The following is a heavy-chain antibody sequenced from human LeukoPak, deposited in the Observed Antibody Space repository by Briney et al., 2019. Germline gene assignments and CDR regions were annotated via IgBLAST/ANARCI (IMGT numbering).Heavy chain of an antibody. J-gene: IGHJ4*02. Sequence: ETLSLTCAVYGGSFSGNYWSWVRQAPGKGLEWVGRIKSKTDGGTTDYAAPVKSRFTISRDDSKNTLYLQMNSLKTEDTAVYYCTTPGGDYEGYFDYWGQGTLVTVSS. CDR1: GGSFSGNY. V-gene: IGHV3-15*01. D-gene: IGHD4-17*01. CDR3: TTPGGDYEGYFDY. CDR2: IKSKTDGGTT.